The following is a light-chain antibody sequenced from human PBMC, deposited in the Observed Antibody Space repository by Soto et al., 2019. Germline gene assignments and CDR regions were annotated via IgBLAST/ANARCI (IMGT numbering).Light chain of an antibody. CDR1: QRVHNS. CDR2: TVS. Sequence: EIVLTQSPATLSLSPGERATLSCRASQRVHNSLAWYQHKPGQAPRLLIYTVSSRVTGIPARFSGSGSGTDFTLTLSSLDPEDFAVYYCQLGRDTFGQGTKLEIK. V-gene: IGKV3-11*01. CDR3: QLGRDT. J-gene: IGKJ2*01.